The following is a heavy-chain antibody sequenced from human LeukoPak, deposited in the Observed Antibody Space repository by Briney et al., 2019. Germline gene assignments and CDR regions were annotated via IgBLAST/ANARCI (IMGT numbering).Heavy chain of an antibody. V-gene: IGHV3-53*01. D-gene: IGHD4-23*01. CDR1: GFNVSNNY. CDR2: IYSSGST. J-gene: IGHJ4*02. CDR3: ARRGDGGRSFDY. Sequence: PGGSLRLSCAASGFNVSNNYMTWVRQAPGKGLEWVSLIYSSGSTYYADSVKGRFTTSRDNSKNTLYLQVNSLRAEDTAVYYCARRGDGGRSFDYWGQGTLVTVSS.